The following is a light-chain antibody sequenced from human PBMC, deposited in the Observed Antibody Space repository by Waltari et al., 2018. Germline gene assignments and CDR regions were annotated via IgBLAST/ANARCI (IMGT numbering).Light chain of an antibody. J-gene: IGKJ4*01. CDR3: QQSVSMPRN. CDR1: QSITSY. Sequence: IHMPQSPSCLSASVGDRATLTCRASQSITSYLNWYQHKPGNATKLLIYAASSLQSVVPPTFCGSRSENDVNHICSSLAAAGIAVYGCQQSVSMPRNFGGGTKVAI. CDR2: AAS. V-gene: IGKV1-39*01.